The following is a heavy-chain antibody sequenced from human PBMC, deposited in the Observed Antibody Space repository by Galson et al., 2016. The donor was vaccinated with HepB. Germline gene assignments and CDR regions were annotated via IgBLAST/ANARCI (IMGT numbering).Heavy chain of an antibody. V-gene: IGHV3-23*01. CDR1: GFTFSSYA. CDR3: AKKRLPTVTNNKWNYFDY. CDR2: ISGTGGST. J-gene: IGHJ4*02. D-gene: IGHD4-17*01. Sequence: SLRLSCAASGFTFSSYAMSWVRQAPGKGLEWVSAISGTGGSTYYADSVKGRFTISRDNSKNTLYLQMNSLRAEDTAVYYCAKKRLPTVTNNKWNYFDYWGQGTLVTVSS.